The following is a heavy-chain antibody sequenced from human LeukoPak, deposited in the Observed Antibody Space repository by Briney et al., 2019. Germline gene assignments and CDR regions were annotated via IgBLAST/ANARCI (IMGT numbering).Heavy chain of an antibody. D-gene: IGHD3-10*01. J-gene: IGHJ4*02. CDR2: ISWNSGSI. V-gene: IGHV3-9*01. CDR1: GFTFDDYA. CDR3: AKDSGPSMVRGVRAFDY. Sequence: GGSLRLSCAASGFTFDDYAMHWVRQAPGKGLEWVSGISWNSGSIGYADSVKGRFTISRDNAKNSLYLQMNSLRAEDTALYYCAKDSGPSMVRGVRAFDYWGQGTLVTDSS.